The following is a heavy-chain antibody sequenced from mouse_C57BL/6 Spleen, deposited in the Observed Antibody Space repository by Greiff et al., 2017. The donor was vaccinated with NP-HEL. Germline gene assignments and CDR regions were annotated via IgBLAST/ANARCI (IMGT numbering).Heavy chain of an antibody. Sequence: EVKLVESGGGLVKPGGSLKLSCAASGFTFSDYGMHWVRQAPEKGLEWVAYISSGSSTIYYADTVKGRFTISRDNAKNTLFLQMTSLRSEDTAMYYCARVDGTDYWGQGTTLTVSS. V-gene: IGHV5-17*01. J-gene: IGHJ2*01. D-gene: IGHD2-3*01. CDR1: GFTFSDYG. CDR3: ARVDGTDY. CDR2: ISSGSSTI.